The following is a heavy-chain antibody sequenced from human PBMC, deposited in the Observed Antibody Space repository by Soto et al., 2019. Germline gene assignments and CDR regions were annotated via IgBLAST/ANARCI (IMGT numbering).Heavy chain of an antibody. V-gene: IGHV3-23*01. CDR3: AKGYDFWSGGLDY. CDR2: ISGSGGST. J-gene: IGHJ4*02. D-gene: IGHD3-3*01. CDR1: GFTFSGYA. Sequence: GGSLRLSCAASGFTFSGYAMSWVRQAPGKGLEWVSYISGSGGSTDYADSVKGRFPISRDNSKNTLYLQMNSLRAEDTAAYYCAKGYDFWSGGLDYWGQGTLVTVSS.